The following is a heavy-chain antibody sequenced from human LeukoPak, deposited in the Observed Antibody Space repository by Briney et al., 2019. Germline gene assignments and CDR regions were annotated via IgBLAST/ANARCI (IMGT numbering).Heavy chain of an antibody. CDR1: GFTFSSYW. V-gene: IGHV3-7*01. Sequence: PGGSPRLSCAASGFTFSSYWMSWVRPAPGKGLGGVAYIKRDGSEKYYVDSVKGRFIISRDNAKSSLYLQMNSLRVEDTAVYYCARGSPIFYGGNTNYFDSWGQGTLVPVSS. CDR3: ARGSPIFYGGNTNYFDS. D-gene: IGHD4-23*01. J-gene: IGHJ4*02. CDR2: IKRDGSEK.